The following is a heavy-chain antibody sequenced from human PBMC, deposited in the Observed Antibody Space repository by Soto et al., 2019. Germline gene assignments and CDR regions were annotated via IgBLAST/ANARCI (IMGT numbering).Heavy chain of an antibody. CDR3: ARGVYDYWSGYYAGSGLDV. Sequence: QVPLQESGPGLVRPSETLSLTCTVSGDSMSPFYWNWIRQSPGKGLEWIGYIYYSGNTNYNPSLKSRVATSVDTSKNQFYLKLSSVTAADTAVYYCARGVYDYWSGYYAGSGLDVWGQGTTVIVSS. J-gene: IGHJ6*02. D-gene: IGHD3-3*01. CDR1: GDSMSPFY. V-gene: IGHV4-59*13. CDR2: IYYSGNT.